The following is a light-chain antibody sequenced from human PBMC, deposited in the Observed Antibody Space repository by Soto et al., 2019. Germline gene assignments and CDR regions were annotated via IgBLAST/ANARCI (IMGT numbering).Light chain of an antibody. CDR1: SGDVGGYDY. CDR3: CSYTGSLTLL. Sequence: QSALTQPASVSGSPGQSITISCTGSSGDVGGYDYVSWYQQHPGKAPKLMIYEVSNRPSGVSNRFSGSKSGNTASLTISGLQAEDEADYYCCSYTGSLTLLFGGGTKVTVL. J-gene: IGLJ2*01. V-gene: IGLV2-14*01. CDR2: EVS.